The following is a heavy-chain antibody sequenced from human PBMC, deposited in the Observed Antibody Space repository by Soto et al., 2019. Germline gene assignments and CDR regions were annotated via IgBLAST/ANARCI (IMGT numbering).Heavy chain of an antibody. Sequence: QVQLVESGGGVVQPGRSLRLSCAASGFTFSSYAMHWVRQAPGKGLEGVAVISYDGSNKYYADSVKGRFTISRDNSKNTLYLQMNSLRAEDTAVYYCARQGGATSDYFDYWGQGTLVTVSS. V-gene: IGHV3-30-3*01. J-gene: IGHJ4*02. CDR3: ARQGGATSDYFDY. CDR2: ISYDGSNK. D-gene: IGHD1-26*01. CDR1: GFTFSSYA.